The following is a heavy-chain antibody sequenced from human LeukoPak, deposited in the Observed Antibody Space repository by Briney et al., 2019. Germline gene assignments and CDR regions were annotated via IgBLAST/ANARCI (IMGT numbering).Heavy chain of an antibody. CDR2: INPNSGGT. D-gene: IGHD6-19*01. CDR1: GYTFTSYA. CDR3: ARDSSGWPYYFDY. Sequence: ASVKVSCKASGYTFTSYAMNWVRQAPGQGLEWMGWINPNSGGTNYAQKFQGRVTMTRDTSISTAYMELRSLRSDDTAVYYCARDSSGWPYYFDYWGQGTLVTVSS. V-gene: IGHV1-2*02. J-gene: IGHJ4*02.